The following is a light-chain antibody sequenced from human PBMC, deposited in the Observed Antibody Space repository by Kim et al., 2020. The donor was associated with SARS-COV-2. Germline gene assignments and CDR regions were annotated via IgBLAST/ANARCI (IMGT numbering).Light chain of an antibody. Sequence: QSELIQPPSASGTPGQRVTISCTGSSSDIGSNVVNWYQQFPGTPPKLLIYSDFQRPSGVPDRFSGSKSGTSASLAISGLQSEDEADYYCASWDDSLSGWVFGGGTQLT. CDR1: SSDIGSNV. J-gene: IGLJ3*02. CDR3: ASWDDSLSGWV. V-gene: IGLV1-44*01. CDR2: SDF.